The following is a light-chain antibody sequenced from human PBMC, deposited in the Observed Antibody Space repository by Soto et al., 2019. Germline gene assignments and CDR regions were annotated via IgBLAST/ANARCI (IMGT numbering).Light chain of an antibody. CDR1: SSNIGSNT. V-gene: IGLV1-44*01. CDR2: SNN. CDR3: AAWDDSLNGPYV. J-gene: IGLJ1*01. Sequence: QSALTQPPSASGTPGQRVTISCSGSSSNIGSNTVNWYQQLPGTAPKLLIYSNNQRPSGVPDRFSGSKSGTSASLAISGLQSEDEADYYCAAWDDSLNGPYVSGTRTKATVL.